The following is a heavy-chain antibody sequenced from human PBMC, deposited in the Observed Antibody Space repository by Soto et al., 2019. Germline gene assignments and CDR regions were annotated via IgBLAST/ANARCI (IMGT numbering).Heavy chain of an antibody. CDR3: ATIFDSSGYYYGNNWFDP. V-gene: IGHV4-31*03. J-gene: IGHJ5*02. Sequence: SETLSLTCTVSGGSISSDDYYWSWIRQHPGKGLEWIGNIYYSGSTYHNPSLKSRLIISIDTSKNQFSLKLRSVTAADTAVYYCATIFDSSGYYYGNNWFDPWGQGTLVTVSS. D-gene: IGHD3-22*01. CDR2: IYYSGST. CDR1: GGSISSDDYY.